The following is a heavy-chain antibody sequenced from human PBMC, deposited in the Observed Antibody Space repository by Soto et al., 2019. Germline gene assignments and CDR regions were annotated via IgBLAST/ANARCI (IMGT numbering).Heavy chain of an antibody. CDR1: GFTFSDYY. CDR3: ARDSRIAAAAARKYGMDV. D-gene: IGHD6-13*01. CDR2: ISSSSSYT. Sequence: QVQLVESGGGLVKPGGSLRLSCAASGFTFSDYYMSWIRQAPGKGLEWVSYISSSSSYTNYADSVKGRFTISRDNAKNSLYLQMNSLRAEDTAVYYCARDSRIAAAAARKYGMDVWGQGTTVTVSS. V-gene: IGHV3-11*05. J-gene: IGHJ6*02.